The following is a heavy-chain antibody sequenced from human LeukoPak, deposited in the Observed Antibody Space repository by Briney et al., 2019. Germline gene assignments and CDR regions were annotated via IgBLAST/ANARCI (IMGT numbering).Heavy chain of an antibody. J-gene: IGHJ4*02. CDR1: GYSISSGYY. D-gene: IGHD5-18*01. CDR2: IYHSGST. V-gene: IGHV4-38-2*02. Sequence: SETLSLTCTVSGYSISSGYYWGWIRQPPGKGLEWIGSIYHSGSTYYNPSLKSRVTISVDTSKNQFSLKLSSVTAADTAVYYCARVADTAMVPTFDYWGQGTLVTVSS. CDR3: ARVADTAMVPTFDY.